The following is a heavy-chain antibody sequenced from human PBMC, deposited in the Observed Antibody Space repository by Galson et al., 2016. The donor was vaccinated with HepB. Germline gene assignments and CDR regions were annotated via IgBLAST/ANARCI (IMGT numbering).Heavy chain of an antibody. J-gene: IGHJ4*02. CDR2: IKPDGSGK. D-gene: IGHD3-22*01. CDR1: AFTFNSYW. Sequence: SLRLSCAASAFTFNSYWMGWVRQSPGKGLEWVGNIKPDGSGKYYADSVKGRFTISRDNAKNSLYLQMNSLRAEDTAVYYCARASYYYDSSDYRASYYFDYWGQGTLVTVSS. V-gene: IGHV3-7*01. CDR3: ARASYYYDSSDYRASYYFDY.